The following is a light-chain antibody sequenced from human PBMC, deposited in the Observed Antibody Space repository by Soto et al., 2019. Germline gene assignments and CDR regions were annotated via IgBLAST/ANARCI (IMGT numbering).Light chain of an antibody. CDR2: GAS. J-gene: IGKJ2*01. CDR3: QQYGSSSYT. V-gene: IGKV3-20*01. Sequence: EIVLTQSPGTLSLSPGERATLSCSASQSVSSSYLAWYHQKPGQAPRLLIYGASSRATGIPDRFSGSGSGTDFTLTISSLEPEDFAVYYCQQYGSSSYTFVQGTKLEIK. CDR1: QSVSSSY.